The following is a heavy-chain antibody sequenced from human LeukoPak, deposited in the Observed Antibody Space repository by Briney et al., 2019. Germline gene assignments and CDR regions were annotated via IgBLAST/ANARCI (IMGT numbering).Heavy chain of an antibody. V-gene: IGHV3-53*05. Sequence: PGGSLRLSCAASGFTVSSNYMSWVRQAPGKGLEWVSVIYSGGSTHYADSVKGRFTISRDNSKNTLYLQMNSLRAEDTAVYYCAKDSPGLYGMDVWGQGTTVTVSS. J-gene: IGHJ6*02. D-gene: IGHD1-14*01. CDR2: IYSGGST. CDR1: GFTVSSNY. CDR3: AKDSPGLYGMDV.